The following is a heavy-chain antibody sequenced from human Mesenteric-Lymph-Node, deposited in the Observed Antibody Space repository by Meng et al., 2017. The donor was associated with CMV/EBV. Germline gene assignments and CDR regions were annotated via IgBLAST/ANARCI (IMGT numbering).Heavy chain of an antibody. Sequence: ASVKVSCKASGYTFTSYDINWVRQATGQGLEWMGWMNPNSGNTGYTQKFQGRVTMTRNTSISTAYMELSSLRSEDTAVYYCARGGYYDFWSGYRRGWYFDLWGRGTLVTVSS. D-gene: IGHD3-3*01. J-gene: IGHJ2*01. CDR2: MNPNSGNT. CDR1: GYTFTSYD. CDR3: ARGGYYDFWSGYRRGWYFDL. V-gene: IGHV1-8*01.